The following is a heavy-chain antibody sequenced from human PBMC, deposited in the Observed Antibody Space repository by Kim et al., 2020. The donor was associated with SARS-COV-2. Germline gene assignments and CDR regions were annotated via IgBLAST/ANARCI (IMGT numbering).Heavy chain of an antibody. CDR3: TKENRLTMDLWYFDL. V-gene: IGHV3-9*01. Sequence: GGSLRLSCSASGFNFDDYAMHWVRQVPGKGLEWVSGIRWNSNTVGYADSVKGRYIISRDNAQKSLFLQMNSLRTEDTAVYFCTKENRLTMDLWYFDLWGRGTLVTVSS. CDR2: IRWNSNTV. D-gene: IGHD3-10*01. J-gene: IGHJ2*01. CDR1: GFNFDDYA.